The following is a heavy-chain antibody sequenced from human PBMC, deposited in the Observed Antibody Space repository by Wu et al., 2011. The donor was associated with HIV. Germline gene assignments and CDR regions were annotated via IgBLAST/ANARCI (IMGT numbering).Heavy chain of an antibody. CDR1: GYMFIGQW. CDR2: IYPGDSDT. J-gene: IGHJ5*02. Sequence: VQLVQSGAEVKKPGESLKISCKASGYMFIGQWIGWVRQMPGKGLEWMGNIYPGDSDTRYNPSFQGQVTISVDNSTNTAYLEWSSLTASDTAVYFCARGGNSYYFDPWGQGTPGHRLL. CDR3: ARGGNSYYFDP. D-gene: IGHD2-21*01. V-gene: IGHV5-51*01.